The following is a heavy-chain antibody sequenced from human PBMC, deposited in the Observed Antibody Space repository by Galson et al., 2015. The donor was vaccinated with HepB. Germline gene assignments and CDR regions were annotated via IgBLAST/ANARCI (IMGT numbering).Heavy chain of an antibody. CDR2: ISSSSSYI. CDR3: ARPVGYYYGMDV. J-gene: IGHJ6*02. V-gene: IGHV3-21*01. CDR1: GFTFSSYS. Sequence: SLRLSCAASGFTFSSYSMNWVRQAPGKGLEWVSSISSSSSYIYYADSVKGRFTISRDNAKNSLYLQMNSLRAEDTAVYYCARPVGYYYGMDVWGQGTTVTVSS.